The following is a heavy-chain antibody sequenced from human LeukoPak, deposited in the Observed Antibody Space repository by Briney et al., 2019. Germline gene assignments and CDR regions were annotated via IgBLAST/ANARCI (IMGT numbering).Heavy chain of an antibody. CDR2: LNPSGGST. CDR3: ASVYNYGMDV. J-gene: IGHJ6*02. V-gene: IGHV1-46*01. Sequence: ASVKVSCKASGYTVTSYYMHWARQAPGQGLEWMGILNPSGGSTSYAQKFQGRATLTRATSTSTVYMELSSLRSEDTAVYYCASVYNYGMDVWGQGTTVIVSS. CDR1: GYTVTSYY.